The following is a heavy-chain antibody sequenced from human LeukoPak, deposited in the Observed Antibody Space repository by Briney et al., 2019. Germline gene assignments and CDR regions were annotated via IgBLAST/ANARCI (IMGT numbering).Heavy chain of an antibody. CDR2: IYYSGST. V-gene: IGHV4-59*01. Sequence: SETLSLTCTVSGGSISSYYWSWIRQPPGKGLEWIGYIYYSGSTNYNPSLKSRVTISVDTSKNQFSLKLSSVTAADTAVYYCAREEGLGASDIWGQGTMVTVSS. J-gene: IGHJ3*02. CDR3: AREEGLGASDI. CDR1: GGSISSYY. D-gene: IGHD3-16*01.